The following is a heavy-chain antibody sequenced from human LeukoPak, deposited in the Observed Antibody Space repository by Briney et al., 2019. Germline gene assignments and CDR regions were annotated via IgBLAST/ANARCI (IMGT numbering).Heavy chain of an antibody. CDR3: ARDPVRGYYYGLEYYFDY. Sequence: GASVKVSCKASGYRFTGHYIHWVRQAPGRGLEWMGWINLDSGDTNHAQTFQGRVTMTRDTSISTVYLELSSLTSDDTAVYYCARDPVRGYYYGLEYYFDYWGQGTLVTVSS. CDR2: INLDSGDT. V-gene: IGHV1-2*02. D-gene: IGHD3-22*01. J-gene: IGHJ4*02. CDR1: GYRFTGHY.